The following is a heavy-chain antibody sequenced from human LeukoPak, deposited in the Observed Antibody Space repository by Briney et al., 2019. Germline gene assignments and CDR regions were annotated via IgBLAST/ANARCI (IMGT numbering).Heavy chain of an antibody. CDR1: GFTFDDYA. CDR3: ARDFDAAALGPDY. Sequence: GGSLRLSCAASGFTFDDYAMHWVRQAPGKGLEWVSGISWNSGSIGYADSVKGRFTISRDNSKNTLYLQMNSLRAEDTAVYYCARDFDAAALGPDYWGQGTLVTVSS. V-gene: IGHV3-9*01. J-gene: IGHJ4*02. D-gene: IGHD6-13*01. CDR2: ISWNSGSI.